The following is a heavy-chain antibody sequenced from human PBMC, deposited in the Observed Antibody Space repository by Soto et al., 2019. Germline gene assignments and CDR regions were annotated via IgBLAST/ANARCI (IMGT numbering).Heavy chain of an antibody. J-gene: IGHJ6*02. D-gene: IGHD1-26*01. Sequence: SGPTLVNPTQTLTLTCTFSGFSLSTSGMCVSWIRQPPGKALEWLALIDWDDDKYYSTSLKTRLTISKDTSKNQVVLTMTNMDPVDTATYYCAQIVEHHPPHYRMDVSGQGTTVPVSS. CDR3: AQIVEHHPPHYRMDV. CDR1: GFSLSTSGMC. V-gene: IGHV2-70*01. CDR2: IDWDDDK.